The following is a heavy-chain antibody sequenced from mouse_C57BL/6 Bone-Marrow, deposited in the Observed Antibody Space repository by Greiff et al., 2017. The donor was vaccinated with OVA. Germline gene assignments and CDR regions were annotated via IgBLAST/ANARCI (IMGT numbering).Heavy chain of an antibody. Sequence: VQLQHSGAELVRPGASVKLSCTASGFNIKDDYMHWVKQRPEQGLEWIGWIDPENGDTEYASKFQGKATITADTSSNTAYLQLSSLTSEDTAVYYCTTWGYYGPWFAYWGQGTLVTVSA. D-gene: IGHD1-1*01. CDR3: TTWGYYGPWFAY. J-gene: IGHJ3*01. CDR2: IDPENGDT. CDR1: GFNIKDDY. V-gene: IGHV14-4*01.